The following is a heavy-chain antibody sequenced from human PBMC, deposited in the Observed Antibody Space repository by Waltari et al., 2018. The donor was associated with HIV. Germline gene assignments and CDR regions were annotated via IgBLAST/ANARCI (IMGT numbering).Heavy chain of an antibody. D-gene: IGHD3-3*01. CDR3: ARLDFWLKYYFDY. Sequence: EVHLLESGGGLVQPGGSLRLSCAASGFSFSTFAMSWVRQAPGKGLEWVSGLNDGGFGKYYAGSVKGRFTISRDNSKNTLFLEMNSLSAEDTAVYYCARLDFWLKYYFDYWGQGTLVTVSS. V-gene: IGHV3-23*01. J-gene: IGHJ4*02. CDR1: GFSFSTFA. CDR2: LNDGGFGK.